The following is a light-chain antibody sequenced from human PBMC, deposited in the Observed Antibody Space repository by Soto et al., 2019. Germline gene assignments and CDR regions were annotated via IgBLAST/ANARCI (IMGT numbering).Light chain of an antibody. CDR3: QQYNNWPHT. CDR1: QTISNN. V-gene: IGKV3-15*01. Sequence: EVVMTQSPPTLSVSPGEKVTLSCRASQTISNNLAWYRKKPGQAPSLLIYGISTRATGLPARFSGSGSGTEFTLTLSSLQSDDFALYYCQQYNNWPHTFGQGTKLEIK. CDR2: GIS. J-gene: IGKJ2*01.